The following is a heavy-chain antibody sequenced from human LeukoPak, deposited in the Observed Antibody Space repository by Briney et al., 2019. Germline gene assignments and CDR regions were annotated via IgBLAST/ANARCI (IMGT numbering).Heavy chain of an antibody. Sequence: GGSLRLSCEASGFTFSNYSMNWVRQAPGKGLEWVSYIRSSSSTIYYADSVKGRFTISRDNSKNTLYLQMNSLRAEDTAVYYCAELGITMIGGVWGKGTTVTISS. J-gene: IGHJ6*04. CDR2: IRSSSSTI. CDR3: AELGITMIGGV. D-gene: IGHD3-10*02. CDR1: GFTFSNYS. V-gene: IGHV3-48*01.